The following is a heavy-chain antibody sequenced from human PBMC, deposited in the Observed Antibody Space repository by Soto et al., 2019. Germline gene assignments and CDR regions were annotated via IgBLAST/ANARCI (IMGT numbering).Heavy chain of an antibody. J-gene: IGHJ6*02. CDR3: ARWSGITMVRGVISAYYGMDV. Sequence: PSETLSLTCTVSGGSISSGGYYWSWIRQHPGKGLEWIGYIYYSGSTYYNPSLKSRVTISVDTSKNQFSLKLSSVTAADTAVYYCARWSGITMVRGVISAYYGMDVWGQGTTVTVSS. D-gene: IGHD3-10*01. V-gene: IGHV4-31*03. CDR2: IYYSGST. CDR1: GGSISSGGYY.